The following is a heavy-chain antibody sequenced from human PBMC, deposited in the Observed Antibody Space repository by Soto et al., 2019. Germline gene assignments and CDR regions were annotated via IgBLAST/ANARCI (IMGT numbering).Heavy chain of an antibody. V-gene: IGHV3-15*01. J-gene: IGHJ5*02. CDR1: VFTFTNAW. CDR2: IKSMTDGGTT. CDR3: TTDRRA. Sequence: WWSLRLSCAASVFTFTNAWMSWVRQAPGKGLEWVGRIKSMTDGGTTDYAAPVKGRFTISRDDSIHTLYLQMNGLKIEDTAVYYCTTDRRAWGQGTLVTVSS.